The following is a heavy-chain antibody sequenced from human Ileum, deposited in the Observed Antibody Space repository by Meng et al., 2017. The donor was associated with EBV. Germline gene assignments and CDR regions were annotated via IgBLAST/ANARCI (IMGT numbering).Heavy chain of an antibody. Sequence: QVQMRQSGPEVVKPVDPVSLSCTASGYSLSSTDRWCWRQQPREERLLRIGYIYYSGSTYYTPTLKSRVTMSVDTSKSPFYLNLSCVTSDDTAVYYCARDVAGTSAYYDWGQGTLVTVSS. D-gene: IGHD3-22*01. V-gene: IGHV4-28*03. CDR2: IYYSGST. J-gene: IGHJ4*02. CDR1: GYSLSSTDR. CDR3: ARDVAGTSAYYD.